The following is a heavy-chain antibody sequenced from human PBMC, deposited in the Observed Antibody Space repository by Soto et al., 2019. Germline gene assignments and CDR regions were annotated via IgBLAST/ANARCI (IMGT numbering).Heavy chain of an antibody. CDR1: GGTFSSYT. V-gene: IGHV1-69*02. J-gene: IGHJ4*02. CDR3: ANPPPY. CDR2: IIPILVIA. Sequence: QVQLVQSGAEVKKPGSSVKVSCKASGGTFSSYTVRWVRKAPGQGLEWMGRIIPILVIANYAHKFLARVMIAAYESTGSAYFGLSTLTFEDTAVYYCANPPPYRDQGTLVTIAS.